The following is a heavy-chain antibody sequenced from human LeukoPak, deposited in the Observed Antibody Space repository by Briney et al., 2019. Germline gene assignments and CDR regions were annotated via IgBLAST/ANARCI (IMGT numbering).Heavy chain of an antibody. CDR3: ARTTEGYCRGRSCYSYYYYMDV. D-gene: IGHD2-15*01. V-gene: IGHV4-59*01. CDR1: GGSISSYY. Sequence: SETLSLTCTVSGGSISSYYWSWIRQPPGKGLEWIGYIYYSGSTYYNPSLKSRVTISVDSSKNQFSLKLSSVTAADTAVYYCARTTEGYCRGRSCYSYYYYMDVWGKGTTVTVSS. CDR2: IYYSGST. J-gene: IGHJ6*03.